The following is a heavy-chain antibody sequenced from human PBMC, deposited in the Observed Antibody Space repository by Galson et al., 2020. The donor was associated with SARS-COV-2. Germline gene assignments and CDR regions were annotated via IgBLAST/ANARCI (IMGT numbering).Heavy chain of an antibody. CDR1: GFTFSSYW. J-gene: IGHJ4*02. V-gene: IGHV3-7*01. CDR2: IKQDGSEK. CDR3: ARDGAYTWFGELLFRQYYFDY. D-gene: IGHD3-10*01. Sequence: QLGESLKISCAASGFTFSSYWMSWVRQAPGKGLEWVANIKQDGSEKYYVDSVKGRFTISRDNAKNSLYLQMNSLRAEDTAVYYCARDGAYTWFGELLFRQYYFDYWGQGTLVTVSS.